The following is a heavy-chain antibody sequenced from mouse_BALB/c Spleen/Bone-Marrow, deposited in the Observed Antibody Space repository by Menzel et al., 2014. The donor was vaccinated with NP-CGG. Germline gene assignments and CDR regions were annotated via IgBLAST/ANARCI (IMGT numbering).Heavy chain of an antibody. D-gene: IGHD2-1*01. V-gene: IGHV1-34*02. CDR3: ARSGLYYGSYLYAMDY. CDR1: GYSFTGYT. J-gene: IGHJ4*01. CDR2: INPYNGGT. Sequence: EVQLQQSGPELVKPGVSMKMSCKASGYSFTGYTMNWVKQTHGKNLEWIGLINPYNGGTSYNQKFKGKATLTVDKSSSTAYMELLSLTSEDSAVYYCARSGLYYGSYLYAMDYWGQGTSVTVSS.